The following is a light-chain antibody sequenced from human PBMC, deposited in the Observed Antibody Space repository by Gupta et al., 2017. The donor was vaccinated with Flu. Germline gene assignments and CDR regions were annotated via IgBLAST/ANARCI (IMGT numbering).Light chain of an antibody. J-gene: IGLJ3*02. CDR2: GVT. Sequence: QSALTQPASVSGSAGQSVTIACTGTTFHFPNYEFVSWYQHHPGKAPKLIIHGVTKRPAGVSNRFSWSRSGSTASLTISGLQAEDEAHYYCDSYDDNHIWVFGGGTKVTVL. CDR3: DSYDDNHIWV. CDR1: TFHFPNYEF. V-gene: IGLV2-23*02.